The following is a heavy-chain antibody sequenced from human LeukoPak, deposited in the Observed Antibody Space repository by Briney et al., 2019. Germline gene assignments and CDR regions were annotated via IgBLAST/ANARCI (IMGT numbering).Heavy chain of an antibody. D-gene: IGHD5-24*01. V-gene: IGHV1-8*02. Sequence: GASVKVSCKASGYTFTNYDINWVRQATGQGLEWMGWMNPNSGNTGYAQKFQGRVTMTRDTSISTAYMELSRLRSDDTAVYYCARDVRGDGYNFAGLFDYWSQGTLVTVSS. J-gene: IGHJ4*02. CDR2: MNPNSGNT. CDR1: GYTFTNYD. CDR3: ARDVRGDGYNFAGLFDY.